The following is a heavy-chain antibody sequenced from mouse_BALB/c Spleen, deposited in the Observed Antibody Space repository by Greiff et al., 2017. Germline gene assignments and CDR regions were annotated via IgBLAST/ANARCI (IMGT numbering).Heavy chain of an antibody. CDR3: ARGDYYGSSYGYFDV. CDR1: GFTFSSYG. J-gene: IGHJ1*01. V-gene: IGHV5-6-3*01. D-gene: IGHD1-1*01. Sequence: EVKLVESGGGLVQPGGSLKLSCAASGFTFSSYGMSWVRQTPDKRLELVATINSNGGSTYYPDSVKGRFTISRDNAKNTLYLQMSSLKSEDTAMYYCARGDYYGSSYGYFDVWGAGTTVTVSS. CDR2: INSNGGST.